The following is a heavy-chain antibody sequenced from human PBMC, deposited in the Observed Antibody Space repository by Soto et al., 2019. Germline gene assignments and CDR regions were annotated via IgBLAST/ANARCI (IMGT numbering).Heavy chain of an antibody. Sequence: VQLVESGGGLIQPGESLRLSCAAFGLTVSGKKYVAWVRQAPGKGLEWLAAIWYDGTQKYYADSVKGRFIISRDNSKKTLYLEMNSLRAEDTAVYYCARAGGTTVTGLWHFDSWGQGTLVTVSS. CDR1: GLTVSGKKY. CDR2: IWYDGTQK. D-gene: IGHD4-17*01. J-gene: IGHJ4*02. V-gene: IGHV3-33*08. CDR3: ARAGGTTVTGLWHFDS.